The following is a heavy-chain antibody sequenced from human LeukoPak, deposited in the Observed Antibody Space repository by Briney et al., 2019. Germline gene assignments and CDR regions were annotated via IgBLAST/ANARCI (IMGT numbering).Heavy chain of an antibody. CDR3: ARNWNYDYVWGSYRYDLFDP. CDR2: INPSGGST. CDR1: GYTFTSYY. J-gene: IGHJ5*02. D-gene: IGHD3-16*02. V-gene: IGHV1-46*01. Sequence: ASVKVSCKASGYTFTSYYMHWVRQAPGQGLEWMGIINPSGGSTSYAQKFQGRVTMTRDTSTSTVYMELSSLRSEDTAVYYCARNWNYDYVWGSYRYDLFDPWGQGTLVTVSS.